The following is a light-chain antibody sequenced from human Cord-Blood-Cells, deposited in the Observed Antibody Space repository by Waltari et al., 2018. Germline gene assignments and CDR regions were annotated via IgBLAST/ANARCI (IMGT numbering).Light chain of an antibody. CDR2: DVS. Sequence: QSALTQPASVSGSPGQSITISCTGTSSDVGGSNYVSWYQQHPGKAPNLMIYDVSNRPSGVSNRFSGSKSGNTASLTISGLQAEDEADYYCSSYTSSSTFVVFGGGTKLTVL. V-gene: IGLV2-14*03. CDR1: SSDVGGSNY. CDR3: SSYTSSSTFVV. J-gene: IGLJ3*02.